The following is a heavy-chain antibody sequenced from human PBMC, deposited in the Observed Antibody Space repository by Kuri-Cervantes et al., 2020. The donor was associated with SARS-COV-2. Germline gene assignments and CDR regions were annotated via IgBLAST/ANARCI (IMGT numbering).Heavy chain of an antibody. J-gene: IGHJ4*02. V-gene: IGHV4-59*01. CDR2: IYYSGST. CDR1: GDSSSSYY. Sequence: WTVSGDSSSSYYWSWIRQPLGKGLEWIGYIYYSGSTKYNPSLKSRVTISLNTSKNQFSLKLSSVTSADTAVYYCAGGGEYDYPQYWSQGTLVTVSS. CDR3: AGGGEYDYPQY. D-gene: IGHD4-11*01.